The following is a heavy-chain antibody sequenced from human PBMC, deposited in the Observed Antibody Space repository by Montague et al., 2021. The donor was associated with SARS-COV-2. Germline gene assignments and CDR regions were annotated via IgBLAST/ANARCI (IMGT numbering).Heavy chain of an antibody. CDR3: AQTSGGAYYYPMAG. CDR2: SI. V-gene: IGHV4-59*01. J-gene: IGHJ6*02. Sequence: SIDYNPSLKSRVTISVDTSKNQFSAKLSSVTAADTAVYYCAQTSGGAYYYPMAGGGQGITVTV. D-gene: IGHD2-2*01.